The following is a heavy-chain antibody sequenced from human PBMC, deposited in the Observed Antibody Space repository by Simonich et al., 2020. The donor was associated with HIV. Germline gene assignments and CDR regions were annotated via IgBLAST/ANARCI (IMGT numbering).Heavy chain of an antibody. CDR2: IIPIFGTT. D-gene: IGHD6-13*01. CDR1: GGTFSSHV. J-gene: IGHJ5*02. CDR3: ARGGGEQQLVSWFDP. Sequence: QVQLVQSGAEVKKPGSSVKVSCKASGGTFSSHVISWVRQAPGQGLEWMGGIIPIFGTTHNEQKFQGRVTITADESTSTAYMELSSLRSEDTAVYYCARGGGEQQLVSWFDPWGQGTLVTVSS. V-gene: IGHV1-69*13.